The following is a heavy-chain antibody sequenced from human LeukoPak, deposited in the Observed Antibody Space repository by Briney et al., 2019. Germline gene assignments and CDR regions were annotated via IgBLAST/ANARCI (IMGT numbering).Heavy chain of an antibody. V-gene: IGHV1-18*01. D-gene: IGHD4-17*01. CDR3: ARDDYGDSRLKSFDI. CDR2: ISAYNGNT. J-gene: IGHJ3*02. CDR1: GYTFTSYG. Sequence: ASVKVSCKASGYTFTSYGISWVRQAPGQGLEWMGWISAYNGNTNYAQKLQGRVTMTTDTSTSTAYMELRSLRSDDTAVYYCARDDYGDSRLKSFDIWGQGTMVTVSS.